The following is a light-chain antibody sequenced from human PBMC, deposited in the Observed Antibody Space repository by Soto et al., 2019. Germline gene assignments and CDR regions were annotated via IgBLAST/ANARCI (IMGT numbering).Light chain of an antibody. CDR1: QSIVTW. CDR3: QQYESYSTS. CDR2: DAS. J-gene: IGKJ1*01. Sequence: DIQMTQSPSTLSASVGDRVTITCRASQSIVTWLAWYQQKPGRAPKLLSYDASSLESGVPLRFSGSGSGTKFTLTISSLQPDDFATYYCQQYESYSTSFGQGTKVEIK. V-gene: IGKV1-5*01.